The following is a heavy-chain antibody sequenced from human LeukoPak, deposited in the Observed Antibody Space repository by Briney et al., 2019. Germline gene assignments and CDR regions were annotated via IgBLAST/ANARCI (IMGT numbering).Heavy chain of an antibody. D-gene: IGHD6-13*01. Sequence: SETLSLTCTVSGGSISSYYWSWLRQSPAERLECIGYIHYTGSTNYNPSLTSRVTISVETSKHQFSLKLKSVTAADTAVYYCARAHSSRWYLGPFDSWGQGTMVAVSS. CDR1: GGSISSYY. J-gene: IGHJ3*02. V-gene: IGHV4-59*01. CDR3: ARAHSSRWYLGPFDS. CDR2: IHYTGST.